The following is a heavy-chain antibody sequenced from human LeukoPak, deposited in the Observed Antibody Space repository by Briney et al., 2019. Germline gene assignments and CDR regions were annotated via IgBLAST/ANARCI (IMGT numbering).Heavy chain of an antibody. Sequence: GGSLRLSCAASGFTFSSYTMNWVRQAPGKGLEWVSSISRITTTIYYADSVKGRFTISRDNAKNSLYLQMNSLRAEDTAVYYCAKDLSLCSSTSCRWGYFDYWGQGTLVTVSS. CDR3: AKDLSLCSSTSCRWGYFDY. CDR1: GFTFSSYT. D-gene: IGHD2-2*01. CDR2: ISRITTTI. V-gene: IGHV3-21*06. J-gene: IGHJ4*02.